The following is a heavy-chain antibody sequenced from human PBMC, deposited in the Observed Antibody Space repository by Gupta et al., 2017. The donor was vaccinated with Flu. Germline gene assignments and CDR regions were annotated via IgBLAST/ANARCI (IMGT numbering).Heavy chain of an antibody. V-gene: IGHV1-2*06. D-gene: IGHD3-10*01. J-gene: IGHJ3*01. CDR3: ARDPSSGDDAFDL. CDR1: FSDYF. Sequence: FSDYFMHWVGQAPGQGLEWMGRIDPNNGGTRFAQKFQGRVTLTTDTTTRTAFMELTSVTSDDTAFYYCARDPSSGDDAFDLWGQGTMVTVSS. CDR2: IDPNNGGT.